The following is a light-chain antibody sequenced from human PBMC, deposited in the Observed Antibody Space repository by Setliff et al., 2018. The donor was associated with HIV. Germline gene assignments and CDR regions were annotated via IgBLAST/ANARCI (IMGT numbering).Light chain of an antibody. CDR2: NNY. J-gene: IGLJ1*01. Sequence: QSALSQPPSASGTPGQRVTIACSGSSSNIGVNVVNWYQHLPGPSPKLLLYNNYRRPSGVPDRFSGSKSGSSGSLAISGLQSEDEADYYCAVWDNGLKGYVFGTGTKVTVL. CDR3: AVWDNGLKGYV. V-gene: IGLV1-44*01. CDR1: SSNIGVNV.